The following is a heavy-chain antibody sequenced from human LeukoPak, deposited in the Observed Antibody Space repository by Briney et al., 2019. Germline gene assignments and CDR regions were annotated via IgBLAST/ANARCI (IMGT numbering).Heavy chain of an antibody. CDR3: ARQKSGFDY. CDR2: IDPSDSYT. V-gene: IGHV5-10-1*01. CDR1: EYSFTSYW. Sequence: GESLKISCKGSEYSFTSYWISWVRQMPGKGLEWMGRIDPSDSYTNYSPSFQGHVTISADKSISIAYLQWSSLKAADTAMYYCARQKSGFDYWGQGTLVTVSS. J-gene: IGHJ4*02.